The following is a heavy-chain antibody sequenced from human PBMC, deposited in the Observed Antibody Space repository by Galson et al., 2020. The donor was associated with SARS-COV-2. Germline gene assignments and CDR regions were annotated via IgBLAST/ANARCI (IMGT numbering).Heavy chain of an antibody. Sequence: GESLKISCAASGPTFSSYGMHWVRQAPGKGLEWVAVISYDGSNKYYADSVKGRFTISRDNSKNTLYLQMNSLRAEDTAVYYCAKDIHTYYYYGMDVWGQGTTVTVSS. CDR3: AKDIHTYYYYGMDV. J-gene: IGHJ6*02. V-gene: IGHV3-30*18. CDR1: GPTFSSYG. CDR2: ISYDGSNK.